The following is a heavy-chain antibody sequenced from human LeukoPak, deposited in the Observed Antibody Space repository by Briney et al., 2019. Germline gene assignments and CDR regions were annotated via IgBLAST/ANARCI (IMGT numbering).Heavy chain of an antibody. Sequence: KPSETLSLTCSVSGYSISSDYYWGWIRQPPGKGLEWIGVIDHSGSTHYNPSLKSRVAISVDTSKNQFSLKLNSVTAADTAVYFCARDGPSRPFTIWGQGTLVTVSS. CDR2: IDHSGST. D-gene: IGHD5-24*01. CDR3: ARDGPSRPFTI. J-gene: IGHJ4*02. CDR1: GYSISSDYY. V-gene: IGHV4-38-2*02.